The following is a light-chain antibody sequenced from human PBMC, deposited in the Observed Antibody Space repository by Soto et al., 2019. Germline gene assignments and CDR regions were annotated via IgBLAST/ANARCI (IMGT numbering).Light chain of an antibody. CDR2: GAS. Sequence: EIVMTQSPVTLSVSPGERATLSCRASQSVSSNLAWYQHKPGQAPRLLTYGASTRATGIPARFSGSGSGTEFTLTISSLQSEDFAVYYCQQYNIWPPITFGQGTRLEIK. J-gene: IGKJ5*01. CDR3: QQYNIWPPIT. CDR1: QSVSSN. V-gene: IGKV3-15*01.